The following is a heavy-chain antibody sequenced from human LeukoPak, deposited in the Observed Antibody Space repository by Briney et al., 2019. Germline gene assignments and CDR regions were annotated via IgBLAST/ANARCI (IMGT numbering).Heavy chain of an antibody. CDR1: GFTVSSDH. D-gene: IGHD3-16*02. V-gene: IGHV3-53*01. CDR3: ARVWELSFDH. CDR2: IYAGGTT. Sequence: GGSLRLSCAASGFTVSSDHMSWVRQAPGKGLEWVSVIYAGGTTAYADSVKGRFTISRGTSKNTLYLHMNSLRAEDTARYYCARVWELSFDHWGQGPLVTVSS. J-gene: IGHJ4*02.